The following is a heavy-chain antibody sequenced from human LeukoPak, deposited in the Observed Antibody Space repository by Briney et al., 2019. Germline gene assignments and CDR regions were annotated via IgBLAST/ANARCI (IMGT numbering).Heavy chain of an antibody. V-gene: IGHV4-59*01. J-gene: IGHJ4*02. CDR2: IYYSGST. CDR3: ARAARGSYSDY. Sequence: PSETLSLTCTVSGGSISSYYWSWIRQPPGKELEWIGYIYYSGSTNYNPSLKRRVTISVDTSKNQFSLKLSSVTAADTAVYYCARAARGSYSDYWGQGTLVTVSS. CDR1: GGSISSYY. D-gene: IGHD1-26*01.